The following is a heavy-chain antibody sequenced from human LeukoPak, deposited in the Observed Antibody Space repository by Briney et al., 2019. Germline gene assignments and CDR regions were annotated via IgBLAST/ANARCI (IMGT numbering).Heavy chain of an antibody. V-gene: IGHV3-74*01. CDR3: ARAPSEIGGYYPEYFRH. CDR2: IKSDGGT. J-gene: IGHJ1*01. D-gene: IGHD3-22*01. CDR1: GFTFSTYW. Sequence: GGSLRLSCAASGFTFSTYWMHWVRQAPGKGLVWVSRIKSDGGTNCADSVKGRFTISRDNAKNTVSLQMNSLRPEDTGVYYCARAPSEIGGYYPEYFRHWGQGTLVTVSS.